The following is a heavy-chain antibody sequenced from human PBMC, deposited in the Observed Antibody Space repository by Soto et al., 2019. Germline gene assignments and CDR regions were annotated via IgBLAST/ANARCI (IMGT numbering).Heavy chain of an antibody. Sequence: QVQLVQSGAEVKKPGSSVKVSCKASGGTFSSYTISWVRQAPGQGLEWMGRIIPILGIANYAQKFQGRVTLTADKATSTAYMELSSLRSEDTAVYYFARQAVAGTSAFDIWGQGTMVTVSS. D-gene: IGHD6-19*01. CDR3: ARQAVAGTSAFDI. V-gene: IGHV1-69*02. J-gene: IGHJ3*02. CDR2: IIPILGIA. CDR1: GGTFSSYT.